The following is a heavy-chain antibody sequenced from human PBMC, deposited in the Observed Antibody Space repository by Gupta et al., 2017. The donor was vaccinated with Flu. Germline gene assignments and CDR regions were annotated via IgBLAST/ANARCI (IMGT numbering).Heavy chain of an antibody. D-gene: IGHD6-13*01. J-gene: IGHJ3*02. CDR1: GGSISSGSSY. CDR2: IFYSGSN. V-gene: IGHV4-39*01. CDR3: AKADTSSQAHAFEI. Sequence: QLQLQESGPGLVKPSETLSLTCTVSGGSISSGSSYWGWIRQPPGEGLEWVGSIFYSGSNNYNPSLKSRGTVSVDTSENQFSVKLSSVTEADTAVDDCAKADTSSQAHAFEIWGQGTTVTVSS.